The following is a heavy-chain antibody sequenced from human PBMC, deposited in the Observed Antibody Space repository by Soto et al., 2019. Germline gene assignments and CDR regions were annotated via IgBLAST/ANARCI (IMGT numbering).Heavy chain of an antibody. CDR1: GGSISSSSYY. D-gene: IGHD4-17*01. Sequence: SETLSLTCTVSGGSISSSSYYWGWIRQPPGKGLEWIGSIYYSGSTYYNPSLKSRVTISVDTSKNQFSLKLSSVTAADTAVYYCARHNGDYFDYWGQGTLVTVSS. CDR2: IYYSGST. V-gene: IGHV4-39*01. CDR3: ARHNGDYFDY. J-gene: IGHJ4*02.